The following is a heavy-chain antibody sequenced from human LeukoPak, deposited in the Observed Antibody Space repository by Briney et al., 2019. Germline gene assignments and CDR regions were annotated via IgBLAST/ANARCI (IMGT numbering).Heavy chain of an antibody. V-gene: IGHV4-59*01. CDR3: AREDYYDSSDYSY. Sequence: PSETLSLTCTVSGGSISSYYWSWIRQPPGKGLEWIGYIYYSGSTNYNPSLKSRVTISVDTSKNQFSLKLSSVTAADTAVYYCAREDYYDSSDYSYWGQGTLVTVSS. D-gene: IGHD3-22*01. CDR2: IYYSGST. CDR1: GGSISSYY. J-gene: IGHJ4*02.